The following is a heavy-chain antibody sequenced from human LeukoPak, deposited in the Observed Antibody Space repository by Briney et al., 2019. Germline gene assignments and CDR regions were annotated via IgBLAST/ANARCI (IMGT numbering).Heavy chain of an antibody. Sequence: HPGGSLRLSCAVSGLTLSNYGMSWVRHAPGKGLEWVAGISDSGGRTNYADSVKGRFTISRDNPKNTLYLQMNSLRAEDTAVYFCAKRGVVIRVILVGFHKEAYYFDSWGQGALVTVSS. CDR3: AKRGVVIRVILVGFHKEAYYFDS. J-gene: IGHJ4*02. CDR2: ISDSGGRT. V-gene: IGHV3-23*01. D-gene: IGHD3-22*01. CDR1: GLTLSNYG.